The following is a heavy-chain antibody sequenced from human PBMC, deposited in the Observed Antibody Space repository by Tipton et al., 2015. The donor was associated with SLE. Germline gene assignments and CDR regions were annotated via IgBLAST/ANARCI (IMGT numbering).Heavy chain of an antibody. V-gene: IGHV1-18*01. D-gene: IGHD2-2*01. J-gene: IGHJ4*02. CDR2: ISTYNGKA. CDR1: DYTFTSYG. CDR3: ARWFCSSTTCSFDY. Sequence: QLVQSGVEVKKPGASVKVSCKASDYTFTSYGISWVRQAPGQGLEWMGWISTYNGKANYAQKFQGRVTMTTDTSTSTAYMELRSLRSDDTAIYYCARWFCSSTTCSFDYWGQGTLVTVAS.